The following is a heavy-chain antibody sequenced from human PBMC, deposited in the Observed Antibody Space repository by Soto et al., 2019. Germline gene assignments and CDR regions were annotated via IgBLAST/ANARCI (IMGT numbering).Heavy chain of an antibody. CDR2: IIPIFGTA. V-gene: IGHV1-69*01. J-gene: IGHJ5*02. CDR1: GGTFSSYA. D-gene: IGHD4-17*01. Sequence: QVQLVQSGAEVKKTGSSVKVSCKASGGTFSSYAISWVRQAPGQGLEWIGGIIPIFGTANYAQKFQGRVTITADESTITDYMELSSLRSEETAVYYGARDGQGHRTTVTRWLDPWGQGTLVNVST. CDR3: ARDGQGHRTTVTRWLDP.